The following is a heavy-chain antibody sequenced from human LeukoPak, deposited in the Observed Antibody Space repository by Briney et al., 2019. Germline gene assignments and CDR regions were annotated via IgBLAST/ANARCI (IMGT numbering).Heavy chain of an antibody. CDR3: AKDARYCSGGSCYSGWFDP. CDR2: GSI. J-gene: IGHJ5*02. Sequence: GSIGYADSVKGRFTISRDNAKNSLYLQMNSLRAEDTALYYCAKDARYCSGGSCYSGWFDPWGQGTLVTVSS. D-gene: IGHD2-15*01. V-gene: IGHV3-9*01.